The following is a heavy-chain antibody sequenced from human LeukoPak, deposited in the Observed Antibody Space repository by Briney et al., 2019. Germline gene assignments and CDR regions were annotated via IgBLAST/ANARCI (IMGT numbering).Heavy chain of an antibody. Sequence: PGGSLRLSCAASGFTFSSYSMNWVRQAPGKGLEWVSSISSSSSYIYYAASVKGRFTISRDNAKNSLYLQMNSLRAEDTAVYYCARDQECSGGSCYYYYYYMDVWGKGTTVTVCS. CDR1: GFTFSSYS. CDR2: ISSSSSYI. D-gene: IGHD2-15*01. V-gene: IGHV3-21*01. J-gene: IGHJ6*03. CDR3: ARDQECSGGSCYYYYYYMDV.